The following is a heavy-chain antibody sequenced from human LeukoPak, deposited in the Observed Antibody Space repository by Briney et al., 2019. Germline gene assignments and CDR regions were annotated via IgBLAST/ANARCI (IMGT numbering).Heavy chain of an antibody. Sequence: GGSLRLSCAASGLTFSSYAMTWVRQAPGKGLEWVSAICGIGGSAFYADFVKGRFTISRDNSKNTLYLQMNSLRAEDTAVYYCAKSSKAVMYYLDYWGQGTLVTVPS. CDR3: AKSSKAVMYYLDY. V-gene: IGHV3-23*01. CDR2: ICGIGGSA. CDR1: GLTFSSYA. J-gene: IGHJ4*02. D-gene: IGHD3-16*01.